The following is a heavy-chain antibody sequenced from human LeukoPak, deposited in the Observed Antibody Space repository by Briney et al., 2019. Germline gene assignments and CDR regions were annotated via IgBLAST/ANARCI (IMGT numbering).Heavy chain of an antibody. CDR2: INAGNGNT. CDR1: GYTFTSYA. J-gene: IGHJ6*02. D-gene: IGHD3-10*01. V-gene: IGHV1-3*01. CDR3: ARAHGYYGLGSYYYYGMDV. Sequence: ASVKVSCKASGYTFTSYAMHWVRQAPGQRLEWMGWINAGNGNTKYSQKFQGRVTITRDTSASTAYMELSSLRSEDTAVYYCARAHGYYGLGSYYYYGMDVWGQGTTVTVSS.